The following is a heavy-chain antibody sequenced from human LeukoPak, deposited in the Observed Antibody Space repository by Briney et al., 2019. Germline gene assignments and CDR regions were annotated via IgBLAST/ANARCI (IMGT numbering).Heavy chain of an antibody. V-gene: IGHV4-39*07. D-gene: IGHD5-12*01. J-gene: IGHJ4*02. CDR2: IYYSGST. CDR1: GGSISSSSYY. CDR3: ARDGYPFDY. Sequence: SETLSLTCTVSGGSISSSSYYWGWIRQPPGKGLEWIGSIYYSGSTYYNPSLKSRVTISVDTSKNQLSLKLSSVTAADTAVYYCARDGYPFDYWGQGTLVTVSS.